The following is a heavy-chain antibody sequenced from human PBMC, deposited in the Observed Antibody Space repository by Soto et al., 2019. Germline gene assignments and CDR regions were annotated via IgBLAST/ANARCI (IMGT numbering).Heavy chain of an antibody. Sequence: ASVKVSCKASGYTFTGYYMHWVRQAPGQGLEWMGIINPSGGSTSYAQKFQGRVTMTRDTSTSTVYMELSSLRSEDTAVYYCARDRSSIPLDYWGQGTLVTVSS. CDR2: INPSGGST. J-gene: IGHJ4*02. CDR1: GYTFTGYY. V-gene: IGHV1-46*01. D-gene: IGHD2-21*01. CDR3: ARDRSSIPLDY.